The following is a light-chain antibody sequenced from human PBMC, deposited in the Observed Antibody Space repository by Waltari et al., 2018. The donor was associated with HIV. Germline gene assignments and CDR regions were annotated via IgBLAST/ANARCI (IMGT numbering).Light chain of an antibody. Sequence: QSALTQPPSASGSPGQSVTISCTGTSSDVGGYNFVSWYQQHPGKAPKLMIFEVSKRPSGVPDRFSGSKSANTASLTGSGLQAEDEADYYCSSYAGSNNLVFGGGTKLTVL. CDR2: EVS. CDR1: SSDVGGYNF. CDR3: SSYAGSNNLV. J-gene: IGLJ2*01. V-gene: IGLV2-8*01.